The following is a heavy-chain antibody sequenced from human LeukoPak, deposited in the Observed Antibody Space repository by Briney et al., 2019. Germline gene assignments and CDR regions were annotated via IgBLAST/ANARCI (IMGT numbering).Heavy chain of an antibody. D-gene: IGHD6-13*01. J-gene: IGHJ6*03. V-gene: IGHV1-2*02. CDR3: ARDRGLDIAAAGKFRHYYYYMDV. CDR1: GGTFSSYA. Sequence: ASVKVSCKASGGTFSSYAISWVRQAPGQGLEWRGWINPNSGGTNYAQKFQGRVTMTRDTSISTAYMELSRLRSDDTAVYYCARDRGLDIAAAGKFRHYYYYMDVWGKGTTVTVSS. CDR2: INPNSGGT.